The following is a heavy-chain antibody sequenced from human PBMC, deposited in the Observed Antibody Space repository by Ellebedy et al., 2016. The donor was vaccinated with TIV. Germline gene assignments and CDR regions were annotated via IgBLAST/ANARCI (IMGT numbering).Heavy chain of an antibody. Sequence: GESLKISCAASGFTVSNNYISWVRQAPGKGLEWVSVIYSGGSTYYADSVKGRFTISRDNAKNSMYLQLSSLKAEDTAVYYCARDASNRGDLDYWGQGTLVTVSS. CDR2: IYSGGST. J-gene: IGHJ4*02. CDR1: GFTVSNNY. CDR3: ARDASNRGDLDY. D-gene: IGHD3-16*01. V-gene: IGHV3-66*01.